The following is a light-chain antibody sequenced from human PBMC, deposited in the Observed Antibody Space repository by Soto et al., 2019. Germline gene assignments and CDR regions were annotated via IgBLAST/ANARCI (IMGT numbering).Light chain of an antibody. CDR1: SSDVGGYNY. J-gene: IGLJ2*01. Sequence: QSVLTQPPSASGSPGQSVTISCTGSSSDVGGYNYVSWYQQYPGKAPKLMIYDVSKRPSGVPDRFSGSKSGNTASLTVSGLQAEDEADYYCSSYAGTNNSLFGGGNKVTVL. CDR3: SSYAGTNNSL. V-gene: IGLV2-8*01. CDR2: DVS.